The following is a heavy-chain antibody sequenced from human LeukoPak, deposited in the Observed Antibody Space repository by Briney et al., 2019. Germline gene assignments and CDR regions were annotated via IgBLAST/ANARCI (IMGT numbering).Heavy chain of an antibody. J-gene: IGHJ4*02. CDR3: ARDFSWRQFDY. Sequence: GGSLRLSCEISGFTPGFTFSTSYMTWVRQAPGMGLEWVAEIGPDGSGPVYVDSVKGRFTISRDNAKNSLYLQMNSLRVEETAVYYCARDFSWRQFDYWGLGTLVTVSS. CDR1: GFTPGFTFSTSY. V-gene: IGHV3-7*01. CDR2: IGPDGSGP.